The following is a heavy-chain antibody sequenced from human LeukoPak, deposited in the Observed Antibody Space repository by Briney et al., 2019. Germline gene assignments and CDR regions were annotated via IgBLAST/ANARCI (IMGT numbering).Heavy chain of an antibody. CDR3: ANSYGSGSRFDF. CDR1: GGPITSYY. CDR2: LHYSGIT. Sequence: PSETLSLTCTVSGGPITSYYWSWIRQPPGKGLEWIGHLHYSGITNYKPSLKSRITISLDTPKNQFSLKLSSVTAADTAVYYCANSYGSGSRFDFWGQGTLVTVSS. J-gene: IGHJ4*02. V-gene: IGHV4-59*01. D-gene: IGHD3-10*01.